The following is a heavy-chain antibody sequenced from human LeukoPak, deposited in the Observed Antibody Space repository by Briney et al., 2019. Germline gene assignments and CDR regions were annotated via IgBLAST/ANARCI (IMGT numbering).Heavy chain of an antibody. CDR3: ARSVGYCSGGTCYFDY. Sequence: GASVKVSCKVSGYIFTSDWIGWVRQMPGKGLEWMGIIYPGDSDTRYSPSFQGLVTISADKSISTAYMQWSSLKASDAAMYYCARSVGYCSGGTCYFDYWGQGTLVTVSS. D-gene: IGHD2-15*01. CDR2: IYPGDSDT. V-gene: IGHV5-51*03. CDR1: GYIFTSDW. J-gene: IGHJ4*02.